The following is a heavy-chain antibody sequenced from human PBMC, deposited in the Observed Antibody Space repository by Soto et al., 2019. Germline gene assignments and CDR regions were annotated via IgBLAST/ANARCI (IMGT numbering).Heavy chain of an antibody. CDR1: GGSISSYY. CDR3: ARSRILAHYYYYMDV. CDR2: IYYSGST. D-gene: IGHD2-15*01. Sequence: SETLSLTCTVSGGSISSYYWSWIRQPPGKGLEWIGYIYYSGSTNYNPSLKSRVTISVDTSKNQFSLKLSSVTAADTAVYYCARSRILAHYYYYMDVWGKGTTVTVSS. J-gene: IGHJ6*03. V-gene: IGHV4-59*01.